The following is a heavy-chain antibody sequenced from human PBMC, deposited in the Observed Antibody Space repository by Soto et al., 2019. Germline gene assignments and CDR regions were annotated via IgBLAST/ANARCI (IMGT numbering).Heavy chain of an antibody. CDR3: ARLDTAMAPFDY. CDR1: GGSISSSNW. Sequence: SETLSLTCAVSGGSISSSNWWSWVRQPPGKGLEWIGEIYHSGSTNYNPSLKSRVTISVDRSKNQFSLKLSSVTAADTAVYYCARLDTAMAPFDYWGQGTLVTVSS. CDR2: IYHSGST. D-gene: IGHD5-18*01. J-gene: IGHJ4*02. V-gene: IGHV4-4*02.